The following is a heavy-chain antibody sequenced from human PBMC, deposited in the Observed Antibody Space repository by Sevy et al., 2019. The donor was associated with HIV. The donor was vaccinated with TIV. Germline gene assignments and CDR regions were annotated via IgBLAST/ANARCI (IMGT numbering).Heavy chain of an antibody. J-gene: IGHJ4*02. Sequence: ASLKVSCKASGYTFTSYAMHWVRQAPGQRLEWMGWINAGNGNTKYSQKFQGRVTITRDTSASTAYMELSSLRSEDTAVYYCARDGRMYSSSVGFWGQGTLVTVSS. CDR2: INAGNGNT. D-gene: IGHD6-13*01. CDR3: ARDGRMYSSSVGF. CDR1: GYTFTSYA. V-gene: IGHV1-3*01.